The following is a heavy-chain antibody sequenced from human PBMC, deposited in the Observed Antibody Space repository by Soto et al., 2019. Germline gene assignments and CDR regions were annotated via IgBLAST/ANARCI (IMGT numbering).Heavy chain of an antibody. V-gene: IGHV3-23*01. J-gene: IGHJ4*02. D-gene: IGHD3-10*01. CDR2: ITFRGDYT. CDR1: GFTFSSVA. CDR3: AKLGTMGVFES. Sequence: EVQLLESGGGLVQPGGSLRLSCAASGFTFSSVAMSWVRQAPGKGLEWLAGITFRGDYTYYADSVKGRFTLSRDNSRNRLDLEMNSLQVEDTALYYCAKLGTMGVFESWGQGNLLTVSS.